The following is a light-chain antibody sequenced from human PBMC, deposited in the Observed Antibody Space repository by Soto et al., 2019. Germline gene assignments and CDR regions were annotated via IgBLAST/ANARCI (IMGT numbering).Light chain of an antibody. CDR1: SSDIGAYNY. V-gene: IGLV2-14*01. CDR2: DVT. Sequence: QSVLTQPASVSGSPGQSIAISCTGSSSDIGAYNYVSWYQHHPGKAPKLIIYDVTSRPSGVSSRFSGAKSGNAASLIISGLQPEDEADYFCASYTTNITPVVFGGGTKLTVL. CDR3: ASYTTNITPVV. J-gene: IGLJ2*01.